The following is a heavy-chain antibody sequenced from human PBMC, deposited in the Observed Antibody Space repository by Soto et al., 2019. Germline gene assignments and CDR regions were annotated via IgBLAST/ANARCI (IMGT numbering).Heavy chain of an antibody. J-gene: IGHJ5*02. CDR3: AREIPDYYVSSDPIQYDP. CDR1: GFTFSSYG. V-gene: IGHV3-33*01. D-gene: IGHD3-22*01. CDR2: IWYDGSNK. Sequence: QVQLVESGGGVVQPGRSLRLSCAASGFTFSSYGMHWVRQAPGKGLEWVAVIWYDGSNKYYADSVKGRFTISRDNSKNTLYLQMNRLRAEDTAVYYFAREIPDYYVSSDPIQYDPWGQGTLVTVTS.